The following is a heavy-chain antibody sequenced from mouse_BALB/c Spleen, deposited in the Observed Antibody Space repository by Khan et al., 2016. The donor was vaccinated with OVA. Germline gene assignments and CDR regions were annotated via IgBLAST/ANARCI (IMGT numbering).Heavy chain of an antibody. D-gene: IGHD2-14*01. CDR3: AGGGASYYRCDGGAIDY. V-gene: IGHV9-4*02. J-gene: IGHJ4*01. Sequence: QIQLVQSGPELKKSGETVRISCKASGYTFTTAGMQWVQKMPGKGLKWIGWINTHSGVPKYAEDFKGRFAFSLETSASTAYLQITNLKNEDTATLICAGGGASYYRCDGGAIDYWGQGTSVTVSS. CDR2: INTHSGVP. CDR1: GYTFTTAG.